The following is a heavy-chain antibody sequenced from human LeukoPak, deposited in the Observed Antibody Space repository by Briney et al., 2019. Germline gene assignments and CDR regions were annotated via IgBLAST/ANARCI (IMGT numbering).Heavy chain of an antibody. V-gene: IGHV3-30*02. CDR3: ALRRAHCSGGSCYSWEYYFDY. CDR1: GFTFSSYG. D-gene: IGHD2-15*01. J-gene: IGHJ4*02. Sequence: GGSLRLSCAASGFTFSSYGMHWVRQAPGKGLEWVAFIRYDGSNKYYADSVKGRFTISRDNSKNTLYLQMNSLRAEDTAVCYCALRRAHCSGGSCYSWEYYFDYWGQGTLVTVSS. CDR2: IRYDGSNK.